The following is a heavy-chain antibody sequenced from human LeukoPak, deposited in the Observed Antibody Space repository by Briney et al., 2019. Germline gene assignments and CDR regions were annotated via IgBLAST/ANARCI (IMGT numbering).Heavy chain of an antibody. J-gene: IGHJ6*03. D-gene: IGHD1-7*01. V-gene: IGHV1-18*01. Sequence: GASVKVSCKASSYTFTSYAFTWVRQAPGQGLEWMGWISAYNGNTNYAQKLQGRVTMTTDTSTSTAYMELSSLRSEDTAVYYCARGNRNYARYYYYYYMDVWGKGTTVTVSS. CDR1: SYTFTSYA. CDR2: ISAYNGNT. CDR3: ARGNRNYARYYYYYYMDV.